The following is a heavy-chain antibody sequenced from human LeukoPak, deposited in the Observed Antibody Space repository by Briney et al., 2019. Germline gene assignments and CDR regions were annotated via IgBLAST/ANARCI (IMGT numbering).Heavy chain of an antibody. V-gene: IGHV3-30-3*01. J-gene: IGHJ3*02. Sequence: PGGSLRLSCAASGFTFSSYAMHWVRQAPGKGLEWVAVISYDGSNKDYADSVKGRFSISRDNSKNTLYLQMNSLRAEDTTVYYCAREVGPTSPDAFDIWGQGTMVTVSS. CDR1: GFTFSSYA. D-gene: IGHD1-26*01. CDR2: ISYDGSNK. CDR3: AREVGPTSPDAFDI.